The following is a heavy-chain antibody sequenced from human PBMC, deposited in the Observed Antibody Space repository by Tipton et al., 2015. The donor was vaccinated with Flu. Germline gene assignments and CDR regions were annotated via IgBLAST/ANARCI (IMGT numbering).Heavy chain of an antibody. V-gene: IGHV4-39*07. CDR1: GGSINSTTHY. Sequence: LRLSCTISGGSINSTTHYWGWVRQLPGRGLEWIATVFHSGLTYYNPSLRSRVSISADTSKHQFSLRMNSVTAADSATYYCARDFHPTSNWFDPWGQGTQVTVSS. J-gene: IGHJ5*02. CDR2: VFHSGLT. CDR3: ARDFHPTSNWFDP.